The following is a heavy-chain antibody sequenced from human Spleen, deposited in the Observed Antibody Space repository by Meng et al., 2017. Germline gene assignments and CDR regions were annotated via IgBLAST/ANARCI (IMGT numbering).Heavy chain of an antibody. CDR3: LRGSGGSV. CDR2: IPQRGSS. D-gene: IGHD3-10*01. CDR1: GDSITNHNW. Sequence: QVQLQESGPGLVKPSGTLSLTCAVSGDSITNHNWWAWVRQPPGKGLEWIVEIPQRGSSAYNPSLKSRVSMSIDKSKNQFSLKLTSVTAADTAVYHCLRGSGGSVWGQGTLVTVSS. J-gene: IGHJ1*01. V-gene: IGHV4-4*02.